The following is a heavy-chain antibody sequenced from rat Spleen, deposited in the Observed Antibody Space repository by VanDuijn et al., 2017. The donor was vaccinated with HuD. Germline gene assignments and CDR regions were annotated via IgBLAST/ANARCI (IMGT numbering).Heavy chain of an antibody. CDR1: GFTFSDYY. V-gene: IGHV5-7*01. Sequence: EVQLVESGGGLVQPGRSMKLSCTASGFTFSDYYMAWVRQAPTKGLEWLATINYDGSSTYYRDSVKGRFTISRNNAKGTLYLQMDSLRSEDTATYFCARHTGGGASDYWGQGVMVTVSS. D-gene: IGHD4-1*01. J-gene: IGHJ2*01. CDR2: INYDGSST. CDR3: ARHTGGGASDY.